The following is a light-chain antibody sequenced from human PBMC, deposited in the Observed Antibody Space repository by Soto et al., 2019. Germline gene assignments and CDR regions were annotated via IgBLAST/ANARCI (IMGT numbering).Light chain of an antibody. V-gene: IGKV3-20*01. CDR1: QTVISSY. J-gene: IGKJ3*01. CDR2: GAS. CDR3: QQGFT. Sequence: ESVLTQSPGTLSLSPGERATLSCRASQTVISSYLAWYQQKPGQAPRLLIYGASSRASGVPDRFSGSTSGTDFTLTISRLEPEDFAVYYCQQGFTFGPGTKVDFK.